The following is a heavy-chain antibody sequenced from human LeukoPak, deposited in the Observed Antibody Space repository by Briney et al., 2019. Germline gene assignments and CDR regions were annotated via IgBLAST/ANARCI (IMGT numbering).Heavy chain of an antibody. Sequence: PSETLSLTCTVSGGSISSYYWSWLRQPPGKGLEWIGYIYYSGSTNYNPSLKSRVTISVDTSKNQFSLKLSSVTAADTAVYYCARDWGEGYSGYDYGRSYFDYWGQGTLVTVSS. V-gene: IGHV4-59*01. D-gene: IGHD5-12*01. CDR3: ARDWGEGYSGYDYGRSYFDY. CDR1: GGSISSYY. J-gene: IGHJ4*02. CDR2: IYYSGST.